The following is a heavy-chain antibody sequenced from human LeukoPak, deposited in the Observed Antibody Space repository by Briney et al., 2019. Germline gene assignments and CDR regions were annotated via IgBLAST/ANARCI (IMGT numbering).Heavy chain of an antibody. CDR3: TRAHNYDWFDP. Sequence: GGSLRPSCAASGFTFSSYEMNWVRQAPGKGLEWVSYISSSGSTIYYADSVKGRFTISRDNAKNSLYLQMNSLRAEDTAVYYCTRAHNYDWFDPWGQGTLVTVSS. V-gene: IGHV3-48*03. CDR2: ISSSGSTI. D-gene: IGHD4-11*01. CDR1: GFTFSSYE. J-gene: IGHJ5*02.